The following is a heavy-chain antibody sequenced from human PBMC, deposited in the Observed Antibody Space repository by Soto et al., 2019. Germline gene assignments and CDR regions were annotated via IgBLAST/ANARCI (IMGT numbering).Heavy chain of an antibody. J-gene: IGHJ4*02. CDR3: AVGDTAIPHRNY. CDR1: GFTFSSYE. V-gene: IGHV3-48*03. Sequence: GSLRLSCAASGFTFSSYEMNWVRQAPGKGLEWVSYISSSGSTIYYADSVKGRFTISRDNAKNSLYLQMNSLRAEDTAVYYCAVGDTAIPHRNYWGQGTLVTVSS. CDR2: ISSSGSTI. D-gene: IGHD5-18*01.